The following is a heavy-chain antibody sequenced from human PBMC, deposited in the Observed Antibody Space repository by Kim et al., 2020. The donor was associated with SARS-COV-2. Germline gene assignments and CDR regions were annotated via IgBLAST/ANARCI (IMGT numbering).Heavy chain of an antibody. D-gene: IGHD6-13*01. Sequence: YAQKCQGRVTMTEDTAKDTAYMELSSLRSEDTAVYYCATSSSSYQAGMDVWGQGTTVTVSS. CDR3: ATSSSSYQAGMDV. J-gene: IGHJ6*02. V-gene: IGHV1-24*01.